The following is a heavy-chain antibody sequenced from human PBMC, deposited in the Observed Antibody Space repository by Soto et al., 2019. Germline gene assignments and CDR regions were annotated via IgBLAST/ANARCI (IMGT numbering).Heavy chain of an antibody. V-gene: IGHV4-59*01. J-gene: IGHJ4*02. CDR1: GDSINNSY. CDR2: IYYTGNT. Sequence: PSETLSLTCAVCGDSINNSYCSWIRHPPWKRLEWIGNIYYTGNTTYNPSLESRVTMSVDTSKKQFSLKLNSVDAADTSVYYCAKYRSTEAEGFTLDYWGRGNLVTVSS. CDR3: AKYRSTEAEGFTLDY. D-gene: IGHD2-2*01.